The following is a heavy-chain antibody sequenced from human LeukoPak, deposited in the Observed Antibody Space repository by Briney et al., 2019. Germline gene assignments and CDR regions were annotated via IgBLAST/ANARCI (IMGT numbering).Heavy chain of an antibody. D-gene: IGHD4-17*01. CDR3: AREGNGYGDYVAFDI. J-gene: IGHJ3*02. V-gene: IGHV1-8*01. CDR1: GYTFTSYD. Sequence: ASVKVSCKASGYTFTSYDVYWVRQATGQGLEWMGRMNPNSGDTGYAQKFQGRVSMTRNTSISTAYMELSSLRSEDTAVYYCAREGNGYGDYVAFDIWGQGTMVTVSS. CDR2: MNPNSGDT.